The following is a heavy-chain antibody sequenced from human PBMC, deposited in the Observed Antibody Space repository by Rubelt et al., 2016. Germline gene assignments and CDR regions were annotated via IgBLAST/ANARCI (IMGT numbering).Heavy chain of an antibody. J-gene: IGHJ3*02. CDR2: IGPGGGNI. CDR3: ASSDSSGYYYVRLGAFDI. V-gene: IGHV3-48*01. Sequence: MNWVRQAPGKGLEWVAYIGPGGGNIDYADSVKGRFTISRDNARDSLFLQMNSLRAEDTAVYYCASSDSSGYYYVRLGAFDIWGQGTMVTVSS. D-gene: IGHD3-22*01.